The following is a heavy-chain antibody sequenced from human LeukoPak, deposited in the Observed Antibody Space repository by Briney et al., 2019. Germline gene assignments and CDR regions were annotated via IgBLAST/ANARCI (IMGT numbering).Heavy chain of an antibody. CDR3: ARHGNSWELRDDY. Sequence: GESLKISCKGSGYSFSTYWIGWVRQMPGKGLEWMGIIYPGDSDTRYSPSFRGQVTISADKSINTAYLQWTSLKASDTAMYYCARHGNSWELRDDYWGQGTLVTVSS. V-gene: IGHV5-51*01. CDR1: GYSFSTYW. CDR2: IYPGDSDT. D-gene: IGHD1-26*01. J-gene: IGHJ4*02.